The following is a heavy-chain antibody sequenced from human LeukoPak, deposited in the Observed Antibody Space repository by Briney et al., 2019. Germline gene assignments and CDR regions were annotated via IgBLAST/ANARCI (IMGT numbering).Heavy chain of an antibody. D-gene: IGHD3-10*01. V-gene: IGHV3-23*01. CDR2: ISDSGGST. CDR3: VKDIRGSGNYGWFDP. Sequence: GGSLRLSCVASGFTFSSYAMSWDRQAPGKGLEWVAAISDSGGSTYYVDSVRGRFTISRDNSKNTVYLQMNSLRAEDTAVYYCVKDIRGSGNYGWFDPWGQGTLVTVSS. CDR1: GFTFSSYA. J-gene: IGHJ5*02.